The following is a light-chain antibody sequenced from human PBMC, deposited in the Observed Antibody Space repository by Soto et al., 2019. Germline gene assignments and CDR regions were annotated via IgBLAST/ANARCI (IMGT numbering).Light chain of an antibody. CDR1: SSDVGGYNY. V-gene: IGLV2-14*01. Sequence: QSALTQPASVSGSPGQSITIYCTGTSSDVGGYNYVSWYQQYPGKAPKLMIYDVSNRPSGVSNRFSGSKSGNTASLTIPGLQAEDEAGYYCSSYTTSGTYVVFGGGTKLTVL. CDR3: SSYTTSGTYVV. J-gene: IGLJ2*01. CDR2: DVS.